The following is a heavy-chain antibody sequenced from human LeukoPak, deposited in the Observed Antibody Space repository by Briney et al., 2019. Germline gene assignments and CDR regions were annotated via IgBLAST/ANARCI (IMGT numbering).Heavy chain of an antibody. J-gene: IGHJ4*02. CDR1: GFTFSTYA. CDR2: ITDDGFTS. Sequence: GASLRLSCAASGFTFSTYAMGWVRQAPGKWLEWVSTITDDGFTSHYADSVKGRFSVSRDNSKNTLYLQMSSLRAGDTAVYYCAKDVHYIVGALDCWGQGALVTVSS. D-gene: IGHD1-26*01. CDR3: AKDVHYIVGALDC. V-gene: IGHV3-23*01.